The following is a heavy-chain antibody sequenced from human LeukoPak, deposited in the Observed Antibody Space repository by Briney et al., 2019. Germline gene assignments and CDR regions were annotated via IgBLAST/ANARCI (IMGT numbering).Heavy chain of an antibody. D-gene: IGHD6-19*01. V-gene: IGHV4-34*01. CDR1: GGSFSGYY. Sequence: SETLSLTCAVYGGSFSGYYRSWIRQPPGKGLEWIGEINHSGSTNYNPSLKSRVTISVDTSKNQFSLKLSSVTAADTAVYYCARGRGAVAGTAYFQHWGQGNLVTVSS. CDR3: ARGRGAVAGTAYFQH. CDR2: INHSGST. J-gene: IGHJ1*01.